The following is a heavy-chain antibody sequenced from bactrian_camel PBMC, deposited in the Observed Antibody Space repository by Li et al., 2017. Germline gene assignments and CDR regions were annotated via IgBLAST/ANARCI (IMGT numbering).Heavy chain of an antibody. CDR3: ATDCGTGY. Sequence: DVQLVESGGGLVQPGGSLRLSCAASGLTFSSYTMSWVRQAPGKGLEWVSGINSLSGSTYYTGSVKGRFTISRDNAKDTVYLQMSSLKSEDTALYYCATDCGTGYWGQGTQVTVS. CDR2: INSLSGST. CDR1: GLTFSSYT. V-gene: IGHV3S40*01. D-gene: IGHD5*01. J-gene: IGHJ4*01.